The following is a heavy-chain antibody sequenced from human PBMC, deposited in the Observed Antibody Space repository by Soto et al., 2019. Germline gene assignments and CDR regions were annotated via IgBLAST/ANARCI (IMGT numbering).Heavy chain of an antibody. J-gene: IGHJ4*02. CDR3: VSGRGYGHASVPYS. CDR1: GFTFSSYG. Sequence: QAQLVESGGGVVQPGRSLRLSCAASGFTFSSYGMHWVRQAPGTGLEWVAVISYDGGLQHYADSVKGPFTISRDNSKTMVLLQMNSLRAEDTAVYYCVSGRGYGHASVPYSWGQGTLVSVAS. V-gene: IGHV3-30*03. D-gene: IGHD5-18*01. CDR2: ISYDGGLQ.